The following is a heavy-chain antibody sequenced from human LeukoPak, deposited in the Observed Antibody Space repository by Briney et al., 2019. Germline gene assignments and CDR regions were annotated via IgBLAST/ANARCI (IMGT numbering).Heavy chain of an antibody. CDR3: ARAAPDFWSGYYYYYGMDV. D-gene: IGHD3-3*01. Sequence: SETLSLTCTVPGGSISSYYWSWIRQPPGKGLEWIGYIYYSGGTNYNPSLKSRVTIPVDTSKNQFSLKLSSVTAADTAVYYCARAAPDFWSGYYYYYGMDVWGQGTTVTVSS. CDR1: GGSISSYY. V-gene: IGHV4-59*01. CDR2: IYYSGGT. J-gene: IGHJ6*02.